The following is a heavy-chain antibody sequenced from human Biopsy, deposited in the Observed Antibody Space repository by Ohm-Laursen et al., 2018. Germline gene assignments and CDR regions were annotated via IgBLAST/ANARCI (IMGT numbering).Heavy chain of an antibody. CDR2: INAKTSDT. V-gene: IGHV1-2*02. D-gene: IGHD3-22*01. CDR3: TRGGYYYDSLAYYYWFDP. Sequence: ASVKVSCKASGGTFNNYGITWVRQAPGQGLEWMGWINAKTSDTNYAQKFQGRVTMTRDTSISTAYVDLSSLRSDDTAVYYCTRGGYYYDSLAYYYWFDPWGQGTLVTVPS. J-gene: IGHJ5*02. CDR1: GGTFNNYG.